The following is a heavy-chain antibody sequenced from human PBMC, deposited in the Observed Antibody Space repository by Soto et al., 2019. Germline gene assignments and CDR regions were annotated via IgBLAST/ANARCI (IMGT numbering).Heavy chain of an antibody. CDR1: GYTFTSYG. Sequence: ASVKVSCKASGYTFTSYGISWVRQAPGQGLEWMGWISAYNGNTNYAQKLQGRVTMTTDTSTSTAYMELRSLRSDDTAVYYCARGIVVVPAAWYLDAFDIWGQGTMVTVSS. V-gene: IGHV1-18*01. D-gene: IGHD2-2*01. CDR3: ARGIVVVPAAWYLDAFDI. J-gene: IGHJ3*02. CDR2: ISAYNGNT.